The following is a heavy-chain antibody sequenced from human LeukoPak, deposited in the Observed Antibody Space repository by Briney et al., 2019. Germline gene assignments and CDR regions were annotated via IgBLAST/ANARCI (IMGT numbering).Heavy chain of an antibody. D-gene: IGHD4-17*01. J-gene: IGHJ4*02. CDR3: ARGGDYGDLRYFDY. CDR1: GGSINNYN. Sequence: SETLSLTCTVSGGSINNYNWSWIRQPPGKGLEWIGYIYYRGSTNCNPSLKSRVTFSVDTSKNQFSLKLNSVTAADTAVYYCARGGDYGDLRYFDYWGQGTLVTVSS. CDR2: IYYRGST. V-gene: IGHV4-59*01.